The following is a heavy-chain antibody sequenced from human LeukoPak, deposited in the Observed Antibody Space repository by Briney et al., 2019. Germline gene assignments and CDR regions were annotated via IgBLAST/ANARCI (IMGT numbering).Heavy chain of an antibody. CDR2: MNPNSGNT. Sequence: ASVKVSCKASGGTFSSYAISWVRQATGQGLEWMGWMNPNSGNTGYAQKFQGRVTMTRNTSISTAYMELSSLRSEDTAVYYCARGGNYDSSGYYKLDYWGQGTLVTVSS. CDR3: ARGGNYDSSGYYKLDY. CDR1: GGTFSSYA. J-gene: IGHJ4*02. D-gene: IGHD3-22*01. V-gene: IGHV1-8*02.